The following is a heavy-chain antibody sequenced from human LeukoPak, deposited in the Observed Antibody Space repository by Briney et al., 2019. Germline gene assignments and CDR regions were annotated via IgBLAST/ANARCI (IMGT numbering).Heavy chain of an antibody. CDR2: ISASGGNI. D-gene: IGHD1-26*01. J-gene: IGHJ3*02. CDR3: AKAIQSGSDWELMITFAM. V-gene: IGHV3-23*01. CDR1: GFTFSSNA. Sequence: PGGSLRLSCAASGFTFSSNAMSWVRQAPGKGLEWVSTISASGGNIYYADFVKGRFTTSRDNSKNTLSVQMNSLRAEDTALYYCAKAIQSGSDWELMITFAMWGQGTMVTVSS.